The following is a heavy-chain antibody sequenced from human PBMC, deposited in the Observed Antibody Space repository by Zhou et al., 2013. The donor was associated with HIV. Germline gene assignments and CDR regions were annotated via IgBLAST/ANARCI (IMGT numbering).Heavy chain of an antibody. CDR2: INPSDGTT. Sequence: QVQVAQPAAEVRKPGAPIEITCKTSGYHFINYNIHWVRQAPGQGLEWMGIINPSDGTTAYAQKFQGRVTMTRDSITSTVFLQLRGLRTDDTAVYFCARVVTGSYGRPGPLGSWGQGTVVTVSS. V-gene: IGHV1-46*01. J-gene: IGHJ1*01. D-gene: IGHD1-1*01. CDR3: ARVVTGSYGRPGPLGS. CDR1: GYHFINYN.